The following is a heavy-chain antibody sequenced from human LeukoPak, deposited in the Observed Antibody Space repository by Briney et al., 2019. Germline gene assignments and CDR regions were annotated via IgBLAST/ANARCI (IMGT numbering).Heavy chain of an antibody. D-gene: IGHD5-12*01. CDR1: GYTFTSYY. J-gene: IGHJ4*02. CDR3: ARVGGGGYDSYFDY. Sequence: GASVKVLCKASGYTFTSYYIHWVRQAPGQGLEWMGIINPNVGSTTYAQKFQGRVTITADESTSTAYMELSSLRSEDTAVYYCARVGGGGYDSYFDYWGQGTLVTVSS. V-gene: IGHV1-46*01. CDR2: INPNVGST.